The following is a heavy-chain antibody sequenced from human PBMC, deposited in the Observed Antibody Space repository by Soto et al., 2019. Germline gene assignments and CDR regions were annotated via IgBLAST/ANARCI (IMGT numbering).Heavy chain of an antibody. J-gene: IGHJ4*02. CDR2: ISGGGVAT. CDR3: AKGRESSGSYRPFDY. V-gene: IGHV3-23*01. CDR1: GFTFSSYA. D-gene: IGHD3-22*01. Sequence: RLSCAASGFTFSSYAMSWVRQAPGKGLEWVSAISGGGVATNYADSVKGRFTISRDNSKNTLYLQMNSLRAEDTAVYYCAKGRESSGSYRPFDYWGQGTLVTVSS.